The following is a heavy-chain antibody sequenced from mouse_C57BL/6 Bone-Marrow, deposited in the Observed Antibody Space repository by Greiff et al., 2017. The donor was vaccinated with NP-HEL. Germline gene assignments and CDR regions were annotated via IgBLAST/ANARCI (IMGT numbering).Heavy chain of an antibody. J-gene: IGHJ3*01. CDR3: ARWYGSAWFAY. CDR1: GFTFSSYG. V-gene: IGHV5-6*01. CDR2: ISSGGSYT. Sequence: EVQGVESGGDLVKPGGSLKLSCAASGFTFSSYGMSWVRQTPDKRLEWVATISSGGSYTYYPDSVKGRFTISRDNAKNTLYLQMSSLKSEDTAMYYCARWYGSAWFAYWGQGTLVTVSA. D-gene: IGHD1-1*01.